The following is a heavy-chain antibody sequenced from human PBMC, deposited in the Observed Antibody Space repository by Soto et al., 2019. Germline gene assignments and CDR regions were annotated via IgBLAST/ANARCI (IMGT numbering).Heavy chain of an antibody. CDR3: ARGYYYDSIGDYPLGY. J-gene: IGHJ4*02. CDR2: IIPIFGTA. CDR1: GGTFSSYA. V-gene: IGHV1-69*01. Sequence: QVQLVQSGAEVKKPGSSVKVSCKASGGTFSSYAISWVRQAPGQGLEWMGGIIPIFGTANYAQKFQGRVTITADEATSTDYMELSSVRSEDTAVYYCARGYYYDSIGDYPLGYWGQGTLVTVSS. D-gene: IGHD3-22*01.